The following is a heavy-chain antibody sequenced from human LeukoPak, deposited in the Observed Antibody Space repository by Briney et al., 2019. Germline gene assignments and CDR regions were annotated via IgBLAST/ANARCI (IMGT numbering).Heavy chain of an antibody. CDR3: ARDRVAARTYYFDY. CDR2: ISETSSST. D-gene: IGHD6-6*01. V-gene: IGHV3-11*04. Sequence: PGGSLRLSCAASGFNFSDYYMTWIRQAPGKGLEWLSYISETSSSTYYTASVRGRFTISRDNAKNSLYLQMNSLRAEDTAVYYCARDRVAARTYYFDYWGQGTLVTVSS. CDR1: GFNFSDYY. J-gene: IGHJ4*02.